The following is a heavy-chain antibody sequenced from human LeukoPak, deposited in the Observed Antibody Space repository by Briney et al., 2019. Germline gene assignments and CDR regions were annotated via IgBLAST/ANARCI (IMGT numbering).Heavy chain of an antibody. D-gene: IGHD6-6*01. J-gene: IGHJ6*03. CDR3: ARVVAARSDYYYYYYMDV. CDR1: GFTFSSYA. CDR2: ISSSSSTI. Sequence: PGRSLRLSCAASGFTFSSYAMHWVRQAPGKGLEWVSYISSSSSTIYYADSVKGRFTISRDNAKNSLYLQMNSLRAEDTAVYYCARVVAARSDYYYYYYMDVWGKGTTVTVSS. V-gene: IGHV3-48*01.